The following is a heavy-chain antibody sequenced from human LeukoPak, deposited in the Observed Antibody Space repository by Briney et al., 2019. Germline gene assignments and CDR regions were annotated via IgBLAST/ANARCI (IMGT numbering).Heavy chain of an antibody. CDR1: GGSFGNYY. Sequence: SETLSLTCAVYGGSFGNYYWSWIRQPPGKGLEWIGEIIPSGSINYNPSLKSRVAISVDTSQNQFSLKLSSVTAADTAVYYCARQDYRDSSGHNWFDPWGQGTQVTVSS. D-gene: IGHD3-22*01. J-gene: IGHJ5*02. V-gene: IGHV4-34*12. CDR2: IIPSGSI. CDR3: ARQDYRDSSGHNWFDP.